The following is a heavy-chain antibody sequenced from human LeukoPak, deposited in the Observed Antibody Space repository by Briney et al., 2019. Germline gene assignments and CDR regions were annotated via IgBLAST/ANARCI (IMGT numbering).Heavy chain of an antibody. J-gene: IGHJ4*02. D-gene: IGHD6-13*01. CDR3: VKDLSTSWYYFDY. CDR2: ISGSGGST. Sequence: GGSLRLSCAASGFTFSSYAMSWVRQAPGKGLEWVSAISGSGGSTYYADSVGGRFTISRDNAKNTLYLQMNSLRAEDTAVYYCVKDLSTSWYYFDYWGQGTLVTVSS. V-gene: IGHV3-23*01. CDR1: GFTFSSYA.